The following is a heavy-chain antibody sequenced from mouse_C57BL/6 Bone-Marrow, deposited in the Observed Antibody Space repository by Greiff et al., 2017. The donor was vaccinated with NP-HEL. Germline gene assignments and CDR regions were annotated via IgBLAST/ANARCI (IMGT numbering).Heavy chain of an antibody. V-gene: IGHV10-1*01. CDR3: VRHGVRGAMDY. Sequence: EVQLVESGGGLVQPKGSLKLSCAASGFSFNTYAMNWVRQAPGKGLEWVARIRSKSNNYATYYADSVKDRFTISRDDSESMLYLQMNNLKTEDTAMYYCVRHGVRGAMDYWGQGTSVTVSS. CDR1: GFSFNTYA. J-gene: IGHJ4*01. CDR2: IRSKSNNYAT. D-gene: IGHD2-2*01.